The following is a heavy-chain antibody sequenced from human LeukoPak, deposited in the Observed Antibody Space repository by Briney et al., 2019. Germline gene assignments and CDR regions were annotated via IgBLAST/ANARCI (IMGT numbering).Heavy chain of an antibody. V-gene: IGHV4-39*01. J-gene: IGHJ4*02. CDR1: GGSISSSSYY. CDR3: ARGSGYLGVDS. CDR2: IYYSGST. Sequence: SETLSLTCTVSGGSISSSSYYWGWIRQPPGKGLEWIGNIYYSGSTYYNPSLKSRVTISVDTSKNQFSLKLSSVTAADTALYYCARGSGYLGVDSWGQGILVTVSS. D-gene: IGHD3-22*01.